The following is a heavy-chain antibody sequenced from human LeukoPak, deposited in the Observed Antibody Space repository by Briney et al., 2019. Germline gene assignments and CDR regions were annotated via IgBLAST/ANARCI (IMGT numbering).Heavy chain of an antibody. D-gene: IGHD2-2*01. CDR1: GGSFSGYY. CDR2: INHSGST. CDR3: ARDCSSSTCYFDH. V-gene: IGHV4-34*01. Sequence: SETLSLTCAVYGGSFSGYYWSWIRQPPGKGLEWIGEINHSGSTNYNPSLKSRVTISVDTSKKQFSLKLTSVTAADTAVYYCARDCSSSTCYFDHWGQGTLVTVSS. J-gene: IGHJ4*02.